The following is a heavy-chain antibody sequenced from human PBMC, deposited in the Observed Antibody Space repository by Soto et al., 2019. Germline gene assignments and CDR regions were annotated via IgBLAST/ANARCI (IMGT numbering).Heavy chain of an antibody. CDR2: FFIGGNT. J-gene: IGHJ3*02. Sequence: SETLSLTCTVSGGSISSSTYYWGWMRQPPGKGLEWIASFFIGGNTYYNPSLKSQVNISVDKSKNQFSLKLSSVTAADTAVYYFAREYYDSSGYWGKAFDIWGQGTMVTVSS. V-gene: IGHV4-39*07. CDR1: GGSISSSTYY. CDR3: AREYYDSSGYWGKAFDI. D-gene: IGHD3-22*01.